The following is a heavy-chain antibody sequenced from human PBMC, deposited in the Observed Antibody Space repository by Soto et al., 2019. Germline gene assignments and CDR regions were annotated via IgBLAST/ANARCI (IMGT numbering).Heavy chain of an antibody. CDR1: GGSISSSSYY. J-gene: IGHJ6*02. D-gene: IGHD4-17*01. CDR3: RVWDGDASFYYYYAMDV. CDR2: IYYSGST. Sequence: QLQLQESGPGLVKPSETLSLTCTVSGGSISSSSYYWGWIRQPPGKGLEWIGSIYYSGSTYYNPSLKSRVPISADTSKNQFSLKLSSVTAADTAVYYCRVWDGDASFYYYYAMDVWGQGTTVTVSS. V-gene: IGHV4-39*01.